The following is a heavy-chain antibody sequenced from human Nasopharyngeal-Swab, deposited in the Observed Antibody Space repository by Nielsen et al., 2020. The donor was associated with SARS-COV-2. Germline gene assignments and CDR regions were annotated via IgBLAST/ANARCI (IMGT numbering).Heavy chain of an antibody. CDR2: INHSGST. Sequence: RQAPGKGLEWIGEINHSGSTNYNPSLKSRVTISVDTSKNQFSPKLTSVTAADTAVYYCARCFCPWKAAARWYYMDVWGKGTTVTVSS. V-gene: IGHV4-34*01. D-gene: IGHD6-13*01. CDR3: ARCFCPWKAAARWYYMDV. J-gene: IGHJ6*03.